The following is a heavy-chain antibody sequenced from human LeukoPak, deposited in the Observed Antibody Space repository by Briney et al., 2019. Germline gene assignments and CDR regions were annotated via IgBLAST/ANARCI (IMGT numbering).Heavy chain of an antibody. V-gene: IGHV4-39*07. Sequence: SETLSLTCTVSGDSFTSSRYFWGWIRQPPGKGLEWIGSFYYSGSAYHNPSLKSRVTISLDTSKNHFSLKLTSVTAADTAVYYCAAIQGSFDYWGQGTLVTVSS. CDR3: AAIQGSFDY. D-gene: IGHD2-15*01. J-gene: IGHJ4*02. CDR1: GDSFTSSRYF. CDR2: FYYSGSA.